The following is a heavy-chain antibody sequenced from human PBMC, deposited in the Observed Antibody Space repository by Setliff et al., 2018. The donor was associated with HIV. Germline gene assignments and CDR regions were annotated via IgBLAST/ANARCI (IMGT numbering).Heavy chain of an antibody. V-gene: IGHV4-4*07. D-gene: IGHD3-16*01. Sequence: SETLSLTCTVSGGSISSYYWSWIRQPAGKGLEWIGHIYTSGSTNYNPSLKSRVTMSVDTSKNQFSLKLSSVTAADTAVYYCAGGVPWGDYYYYMDVWGKGTTVTV. J-gene: IGHJ6*03. CDR3: AGGVPWGDYYYYMDV. CDR2: IYTSGST. CDR1: GGSISSYY.